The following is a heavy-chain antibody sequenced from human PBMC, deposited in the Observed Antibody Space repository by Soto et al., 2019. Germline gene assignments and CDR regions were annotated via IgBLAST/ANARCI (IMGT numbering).Heavy chain of an antibody. J-gene: IGHJ4*02. Sequence: EVQLLESGGGLVQPGGSLRLYCAASGFSFSSYAMSWVRQSQGKGLGWVSAISGGGGSTYYADSVKGRFTISRDNSKNTLYLQMNSLRAEDTAVYYCAKAPTNYGSGSYYYYWGQRTLVTVSS. D-gene: IGHD3-10*01. V-gene: IGHV3-23*01. CDR3: AKAPTNYGSGSYYYY. CDR2: ISGGGGST. CDR1: GFSFSSYA.